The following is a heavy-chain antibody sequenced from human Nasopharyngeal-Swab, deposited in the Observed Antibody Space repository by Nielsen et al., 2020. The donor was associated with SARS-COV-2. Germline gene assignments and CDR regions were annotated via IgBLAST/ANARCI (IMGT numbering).Heavy chain of an antibody. CDR3: TTGIGISIAARHALATISSY. CDR2: IKSKTDSGTT. Sequence: GGSLRLSCAASGFTFSNAWMSWVRQAPGKGLEWVGRIKSKTDSGTTDYAAPVKGRFTISRDDSKNTLYLQMNSLKTEDTAVYYCTTGIGISIAARHALATISSYWGQGTLVTVSS. D-gene: IGHD6-6*01. CDR1: GFTFSNAW. V-gene: IGHV3-15*01. J-gene: IGHJ4*02.